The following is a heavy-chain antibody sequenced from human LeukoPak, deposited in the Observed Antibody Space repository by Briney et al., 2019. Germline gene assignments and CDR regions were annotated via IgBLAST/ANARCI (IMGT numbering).Heavy chain of an antibody. V-gene: IGHV1-8*01. CDR1: GYTFTSYD. CDR3: AVWFGELFSDY. Sequence: ASVKVSCKASGYTFTSYDINWVRQGTGQGLEWMGWMNPNSGNTGYAQKFQGRVTMTRNTSISTAYMELSSLRSEDTAVHYCAVWFGELFSDYWGQGTLVTVSS. CDR2: MNPNSGNT. J-gene: IGHJ4*02. D-gene: IGHD3-10*01.